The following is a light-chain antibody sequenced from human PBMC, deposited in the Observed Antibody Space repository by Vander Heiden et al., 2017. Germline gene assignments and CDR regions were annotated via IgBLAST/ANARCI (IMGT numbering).Light chain of an antibody. V-gene: IGKV1D-12*01. CDR1: RPVGVW. CDR3: QPATPFPALS. Sequence: DFQMTQSAPYIYASVGGGVDISCRSSRPVGVWLAWYQQKPGNAPRLLIYATSDLQRGVPSRFSGSGSGTDFTLIINGLQPDDFATYYCQPATPFPALSFGGGTRVDFK. J-gene: IGKJ4*01. CDR2: ATS.